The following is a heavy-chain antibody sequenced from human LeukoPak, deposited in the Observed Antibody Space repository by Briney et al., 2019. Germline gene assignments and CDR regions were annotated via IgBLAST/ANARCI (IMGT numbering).Heavy chain of an antibody. J-gene: IGHJ3*02. CDR1: GYTFTSYA. Sequence: ASVKVSCKASGYTFTSYAMHWVRQAPGQRLEWMGWINAGNGNTKYSQKFQGRVTITRDTSASTAYMELSSLRSEDTAVYYCAKGVWFGELHDAFDIWGQGTMVTVSS. CDR3: AKGVWFGELHDAFDI. V-gene: IGHV1-3*01. D-gene: IGHD3-10*01. CDR2: INAGNGNT.